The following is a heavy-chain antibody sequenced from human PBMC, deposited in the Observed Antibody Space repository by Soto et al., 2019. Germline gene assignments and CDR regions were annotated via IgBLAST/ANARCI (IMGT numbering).Heavy chain of an antibody. CDR2: IYYSGST. J-gene: IGHJ4*02. Sequence: SETLSLTCTVSGGSISSYYWSWIRQPPGKGLEWIGYIYYSGSTNYNPSPKSRVTISVDTSKNQFSLKLSSVTAADTAVYYRARFDQVSYYFDYWGQGTLVTVSS. CDR3: ARFDQVSYYFDY. V-gene: IGHV4-59*01. CDR1: GGSISSYY.